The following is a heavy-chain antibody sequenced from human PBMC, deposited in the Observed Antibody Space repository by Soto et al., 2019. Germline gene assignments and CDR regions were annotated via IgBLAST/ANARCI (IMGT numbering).Heavy chain of an antibody. CDR2: IYHSGGT. CDR1: GGSISSGGYS. J-gene: IGHJ6*02. Sequence: SETLSLTCAVSGGSISSGGYSWSWIRQPPGKGLEWIGYIYHSGGTYYNPSLKSRVTISVDTSKNQFSLKLSSVTAADTAVYYCARGGTTDYYYYGMDVWGQGTTVTVSS. V-gene: IGHV4-30-2*01. CDR3: ARGGTTDYYYYGMDV. D-gene: IGHD4-17*01.